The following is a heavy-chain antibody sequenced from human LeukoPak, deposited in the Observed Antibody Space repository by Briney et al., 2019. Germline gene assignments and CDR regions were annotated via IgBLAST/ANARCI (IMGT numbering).Heavy chain of an antibody. CDR3: ARGTDSATLTALDY. V-gene: IGHV1-2*02. CDR1: GYTFTGYY. J-gene: IGHJ4*02. D-gene: IGHD5-18*01. Sequence: ASVKVSCKASGYTFTGYYMLWVRQAPGQGLEWMGWINPNSGGSNYAQKFQGRVTMTRDTSISTAYMELSRLISDDTAVYSCARGTDSATLTALDYWGQGTLVTVSS. CDR2: INPNSGGS.